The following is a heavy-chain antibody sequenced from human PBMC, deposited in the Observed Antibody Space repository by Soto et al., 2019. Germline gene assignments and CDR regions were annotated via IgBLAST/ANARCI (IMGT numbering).Heavy chain of an antibody. CDR1: GGSIGSSSYY. V-gene: IGHV4-39*01. CDR2: IYYSGSA. CDR3: ARRDGTYYFDY. D-gene: IGHD1-1*01. Sequence: PSETLSLTCTVSGGSIGSSSYYWGWIRQPPGKGLEWIGSIYYSGSAYYNPSLKSRVTISVDTSKNQFSLKLSSVTAADTAVYYCARRDGTYYFDYWGQGTLVTVSS. J-gene: IGHJ4*02.